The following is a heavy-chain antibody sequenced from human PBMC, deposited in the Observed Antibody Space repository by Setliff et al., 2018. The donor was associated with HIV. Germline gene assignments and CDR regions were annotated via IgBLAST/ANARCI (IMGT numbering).Heavy chain of an antibody. V-gene: IGHV4-59*12. Sequence: SETLSLTCSVSGDSIGAYHWSWIRQPPGRGLEWIGEIYYTGNTNYNPSIKSRVSISVDKSKNQFSLKLNSVTAADTAMYYCARRGDSSGYYDAFDVWGQGTKVTVSS. CDR2: IYYTGNT. J-gene: IGHJ3*01. CDR1: GDSIGAYH. CDR3: ARRGDSSGYYDAFDV. D-gene: IGHD3-22*01.